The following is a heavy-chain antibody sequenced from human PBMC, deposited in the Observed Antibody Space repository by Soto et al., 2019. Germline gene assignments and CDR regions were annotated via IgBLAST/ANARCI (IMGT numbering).Heavy chain of an antibody. J-gene: IGHJ6*03. Sequence: PGGSLRLSCAASGFTFSSYDMHWVRQAAGKGLEWVSGIGSAGDTYYQGSVKGRFTISRENAKNSLYLQMNSLRAGDTALYYCARGWLATGGSLSYMHVWGKGTTVTVSS. V-gene: IGHV3-13*01. CDR3: ARGWLATGGSLSYMHV. CDR2: IGSAGDT. D-gene: IGHD6-13*01. CDR1: GFTFSSYD.